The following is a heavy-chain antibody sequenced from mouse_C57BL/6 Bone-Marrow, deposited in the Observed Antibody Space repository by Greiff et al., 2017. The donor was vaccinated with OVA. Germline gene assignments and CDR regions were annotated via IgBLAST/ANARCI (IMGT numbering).Heavy chain of an antibody. Sequence: VQLQQSGAELVRPGASVTLSCKASGYTFTDYEMHWVKQTPVHGLEWIGAIDPETGGTAYNQKFKGKAILTADKSSSTAYMELRSLTSEDSAVYYWTRSYSNYGDFDYWGQGTTLTVSS. CDR3: TRSYSNYGDFDY. CDR1: GYTFTDYE. V-gene: IGHV1-15*01. CDR2: IDPETGGT. D-gene: IGHD2-5*01. J-gene: IGHJ2*01.